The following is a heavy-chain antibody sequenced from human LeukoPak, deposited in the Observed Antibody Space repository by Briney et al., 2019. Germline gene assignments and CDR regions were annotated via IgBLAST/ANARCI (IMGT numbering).Heavy chain of an antibody. CDR2: VSGSGGST. D-gene: IGHD6-6*01. Sequence: PGGSLRLSCAASGFTFSSYAMSWVRQAPGKGLEWVSTVSGSGGSTYYTASVKGRFTISRDNSKNTLYLQMNSLRAEDTAVYYCAKSWQLVYYFDYWGQGTLVTVSS. V-gene: IGHV3-23*01. CDR3: AKSWQLVYYFDY. CDR1: GFTFSSYA. J-gene: IGHJ4*02.